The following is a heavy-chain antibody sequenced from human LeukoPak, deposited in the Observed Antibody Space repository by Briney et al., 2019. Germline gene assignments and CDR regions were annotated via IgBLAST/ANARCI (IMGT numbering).Heavy chain of an antibody. CDR1: GYTFTSYD. J-gene: IGHJ3*02. CDR2: MNPNSGNT. CDR3: ARGTWFGEFTPSDAFDI. Sequence: GASVKVSCKASGYTFTSYDINWVRQATGQGLEWMGWMNPNSGNTGYAQKFQGRVTITRNTSISTAYMELSSLRSEDTAVYYCARGTWFGEFTPSDAFDIWGQGTMVTVSS. V-gene: IGHV1-8*01. D-gene: IGHD3-10*01.